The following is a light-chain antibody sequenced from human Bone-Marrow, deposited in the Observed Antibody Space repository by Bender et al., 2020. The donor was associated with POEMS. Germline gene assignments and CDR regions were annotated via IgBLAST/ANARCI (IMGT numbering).Light chain of an antibody. Sequence: SYEVTQPPSVSVSPGQTASITCSGDDLGDKYVAWYQQKPGQSPVLVIYQDTKRPSGIPERFSVSNSGNTATMTLSGTQARDDADYICQAWDTYSVIFGGGTKLTVL. CDR2: QDT. CDR3: QAWDTYSVI. CDR1: DLGDKY. J-gene: IGLJ2*01. V-gene: IGLV3-1*01.